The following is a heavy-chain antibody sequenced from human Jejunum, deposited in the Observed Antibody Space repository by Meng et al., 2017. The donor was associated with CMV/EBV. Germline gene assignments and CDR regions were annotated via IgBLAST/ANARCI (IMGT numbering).Heavy chain of an antibody. CDR3: LKLPPGY. J-gene: IGHJ4*02. V-gene: IGHV3-74*01. D-gene: IGHD2-21*01. CDR1: GFSSDDFW. Sequence: ELQGVGSGGGLIQPGGSLRLSCVVSGFSSDDFWVDWVRQAPGKGPLWVSRIKSGGTNIKYADSVKGRFTISGDNAKNTVYLQMNNLRDEDTAVYYCLKLPPGYWGQGTLVTVSS. CDR2: IKSGGTNI.